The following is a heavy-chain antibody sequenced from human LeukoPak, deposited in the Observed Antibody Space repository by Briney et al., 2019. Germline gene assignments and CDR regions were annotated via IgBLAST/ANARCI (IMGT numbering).Heavy chain of an antibody. V-gene: IGHV3-23*01. CDR2: IRSNGGGT. Sequence: PGGSLRLSCAASGFTLSTYAMNWVRQAPGKALEWVSYIRSNGGGTFSADFVKGRFTISRDNSKNTLYLQMNSLRAEDTAVYYCAKHDSTEYYCDSWGQGALVTVSS. CDR1: GFTLSTYA. CDR3: AKHDSTEYYCDS. J-gene: IGHJ5*01. D-gene: IGHD3-22*01.